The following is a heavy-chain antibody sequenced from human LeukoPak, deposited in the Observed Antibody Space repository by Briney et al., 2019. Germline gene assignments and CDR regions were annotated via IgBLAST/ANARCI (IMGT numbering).Heavy chain of an antibody. CDR1: GFTFSSYG. V-gene: IGHV3-23*01. J-gene: IGHJ4*02. CDR2: ISGSGGST. Sequence: PGGSLRLSCAASGFTFSSYGVSWVRQAPGKGLEWVSGISGSGGSTYYADSVKGRFTISRDNSKNTLYLQMNSLRAEDTAVYYCAKDRHTAMVARHFDYWGQGTLVTVSS. CDR3: AKDRHTAMVARHFDY. D-gene: IGHD5-18*01.